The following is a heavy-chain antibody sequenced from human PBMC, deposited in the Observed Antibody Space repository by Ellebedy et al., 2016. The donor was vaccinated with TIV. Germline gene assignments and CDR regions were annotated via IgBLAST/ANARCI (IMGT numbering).Heavy chain of an antibody. CDR1: GGSISSGGYY. V-gene: IGHV4-31*03. Sequence: SETLSLTCTVSGGSISSGGYYWSWIRQHPGKGLEWIGYIYYSGSTYYNPSLKSRVTISVDTSKNQFSLKLSSVTAADTAVYYCARERPNYYDSGGGDAFDIWGQGTMVTVSS. D-gene: IGHD3-22*01. J-gene: IGHJ3*02. CDR3: ARERPNYYDSGGGDAFDI. CDR2: IYYSGST.